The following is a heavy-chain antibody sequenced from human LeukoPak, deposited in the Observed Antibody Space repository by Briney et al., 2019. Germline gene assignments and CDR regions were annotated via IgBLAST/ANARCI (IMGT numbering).Heavy chain of an antibody. CDR1: GGSFSGYY. CDR3: ARGRTWITMIVESPAFDI. V-gene: IGHV4-34*01. D-gene: IGHD3-22*01. CDR2: INHSGST. J-gene: IGHJ3*02. Sequence: SETLSLTCAVYGGSFSGYYWSWIRQPPGKGLEWIGEINHSGSTNYNPSLKSRVTISVDTSKNQFSLKLSSVTAADTAVYYCARGRTWITMIVESPAFDIWGQGKMVTVSS.